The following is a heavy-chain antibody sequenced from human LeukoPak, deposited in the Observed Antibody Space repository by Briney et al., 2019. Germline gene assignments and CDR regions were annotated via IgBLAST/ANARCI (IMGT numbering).Heavy chain of an antibody. D-gene: IGHD3-16*01. V-gene: IGHV3-30*18. Sequence: GGSLRLSCAASGFTFSNYGMHWVRQAPGKGLEWVATITYDGSSEYYADSVKDRFTVSRDNSKNTLYLQMSSLKTEDTAVYYCAKRGDGGHKSLEYWGQGTLVIVSS. CDR3: AKRGDGGHKSLEY. CDR2: ITYDGSSE. CDR1: GFTFSNYG. J-gene: IGHJ4*02.